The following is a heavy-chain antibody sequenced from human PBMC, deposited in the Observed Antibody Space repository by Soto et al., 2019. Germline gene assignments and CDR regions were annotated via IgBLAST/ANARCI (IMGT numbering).Heavy chain of an antibody. J-gene: IGHJ4*02. Sequence: GGSLRLSCAASGFTFGSYWMSWVRQAPGKGLEWLATIKMDASEKKYVDSVKGRFTMSRDNAKNTLYLQMNSLRAEDTAVYYCAKVPYSGSYLIFDYWGQGTLVTVSS. CDR3: AKVPYSGSYLIFDY. CDR2: IKMDASEK. V-gene: IGHV3-7*03. CDR1: GFTFGSYW. D-gene: IGHD1-26*01.